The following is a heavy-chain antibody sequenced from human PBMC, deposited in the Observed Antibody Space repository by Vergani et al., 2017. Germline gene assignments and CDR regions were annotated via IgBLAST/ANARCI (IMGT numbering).Heavy chain of an antibody. CDR1: GDSINNGNYS. Sequence: QLQLQESGPGLVKPSETLSLTCIVSGDSINNGNYSWGWIRQPPGKGLEWIGSIYYSGSTYYNPSLKSRVTISVDTSKNQFSLKLSSVTAADTAVYYCARQSGSYYDFDYWGQGTLVTVSS. J-gene: IGHJ4*02. CDR2: IYYSGST. CDR3: ARQSGSYYDFDY. V-gene: IGHV4-39*01. D-gene: IGHD1-26*01.